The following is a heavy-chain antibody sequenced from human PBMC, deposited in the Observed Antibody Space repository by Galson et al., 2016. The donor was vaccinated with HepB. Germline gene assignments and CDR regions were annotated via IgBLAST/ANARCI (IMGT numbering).Heavy chain of an antibody. CDR3: ARDQVLEGNSYDWFGP. D-gene: IGHD3-3*01. CDR2: INPNNGVT. CDR1: GYDFSGFY. Sequence: SVKVSCKASGYDFSGFYIHWVRQAPGQGFEWLGWINPNNGVTKYGQKFQGRVTMTAEMSITTVYLDLSWLRSDDTAVYYCARDQVLEGNSYDWFGPWGQGSLVTVSS. V-gene: IGHV1-2*02. J-gene: IGHJ5*02.